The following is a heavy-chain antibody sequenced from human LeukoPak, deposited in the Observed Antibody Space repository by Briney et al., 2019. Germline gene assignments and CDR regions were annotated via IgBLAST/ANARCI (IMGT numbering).Heavy chain of an antibody. Sequence: ASVKVSCKASGYTFTSYDINWVRQATGQGLEWMGWMNPNSDNTGYAQKFQGRVTMTRNTSISTAYMELSSLRSEDTAVYYCARGRWLRHWFDPWGQGTLVTVSS. CDR3: ARGRWLRHWFDP. D-gene: IGHD5-12*01. V-gene: IGHV1-8*01. CDR1: GYTFTSYD. CDR2: MNPNSDNT. J-gene: IGHJ5*02.